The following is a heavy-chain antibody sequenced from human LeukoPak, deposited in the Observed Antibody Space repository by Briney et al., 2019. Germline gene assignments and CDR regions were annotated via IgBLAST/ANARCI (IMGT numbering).Heavy chain of an antibody. V-gene: IGHV3-23*01. CDR2: IGGSGVTT. Sequence: GGSLRLSCAASGFTFSHFAMSWVRQAPGKGLHWVSGIGGSGVTTYYADSVKGRFTISRDNSKNTLYLQMDSLRAEDTAVYYCAKDSLGRENGVDYWGQGTLVTVSS. D-gene: IGHD3-16*01. CDR1: GFTFSHFA. J-gene: IGHJ4*02. CDR3: AKDSLGRENGVDY.